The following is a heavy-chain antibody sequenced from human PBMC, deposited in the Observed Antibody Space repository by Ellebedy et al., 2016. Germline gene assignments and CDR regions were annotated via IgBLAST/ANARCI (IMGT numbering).Heavy chain of an antibody. CDR1: GGTFSSYA. V-gene: IGHV1-69*13. CDR3: AREGIAVAGDAFDI. D-gene: IGHD6-19*01. CDR2: IIPIFGTA. Sequence: SVKVSCXASGGTFSSYAISWVRQAPGQGLEWMGGIIPIFGTANYAQKFQGRVTITADESTSTAYMELSSLRSEDTAVYYCAREGIAVAGDAFDIWGQGTMVTVSS. J-gene: IGHJ3*02.